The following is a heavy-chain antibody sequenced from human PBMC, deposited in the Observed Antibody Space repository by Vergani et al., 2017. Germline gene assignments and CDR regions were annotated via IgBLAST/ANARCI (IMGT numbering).Heavy chain of an antibody. D-gene: IGHD6-13*01. V-gene: IGHV3-9*01. J-gene: IGHJ4*02. Sequence: EVQLVESGGGLVQPGRSLRLSCAASGFTFDDYAMHWVRQAPGKGLEWVSGISWNSGSIGYADSVKGRFTISRDNAKNSLYLQMNSLRAEDTALYYCAKGGGSWYRIDYLGQGTLVTVSS. CDR1: GFTFDDYA. CDR3: AKGGGSWYRIDY. CDR2: ISWNSGSI.